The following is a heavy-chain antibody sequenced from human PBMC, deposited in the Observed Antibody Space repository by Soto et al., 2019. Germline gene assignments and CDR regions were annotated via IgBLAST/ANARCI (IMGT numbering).Heavy chain of an antibody. J-gene: IGHJ2*01. CDR2: IYHGGST. CDR1: GGSISSGGYS. V-gene: IGHV4-30-2*01. Sequence: QLQLQESGSGLVKPSQTLSLTCAVSGGSISSGGYSWSWIRQPPGKGLEWIGYIYHGGSTYYNPSLKSRATISVDRSKNQFSLKLSSVTAADTAVYYCARGVVVTAIWYFDLWGRGTLVTVSS. CDR3: ARGVVVTAIWYFDL. D-gene: IGHD2-21*02.